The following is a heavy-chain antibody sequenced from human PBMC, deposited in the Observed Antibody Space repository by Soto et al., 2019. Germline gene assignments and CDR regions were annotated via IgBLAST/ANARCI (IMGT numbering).Heavy chain of an antibody. CDR2: FDPEDGET. CDR3: ATPSIWGSYRYFDY. V-gene: IGHV1-24*01. J-gene: IGHJ4*02. D-gene: IGHD3-16*02. CDR1: GYTLTELS. Sequence: ASLKVSCKVSGYTLTELSMHWVRQAPGKGLEWMGGFDPEDGETIYAQKFQGRVTMTEDTSTDTAYMELSSLRSEDTAVYYCATPSIWGSYRYFDYWGQGTLVTVSS.